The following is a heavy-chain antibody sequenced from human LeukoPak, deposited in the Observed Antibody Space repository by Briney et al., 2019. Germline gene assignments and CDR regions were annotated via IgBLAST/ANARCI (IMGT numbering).Heavy chain of an antibody. Sequence: PSETLSLTCTVSGGSISSSSYYWGWIRQPPGKGLEWIGSIYYSGSTYYNPSLKSRVTISVDTSKNQFSLKLSSVTAADTAVYYCARGRRLGHYFDYWGQGTLVTVSS. CDR3: ARGRRLGHYFDY. V-gene: IGHV4-39*07. J-gene: IGHJ4*02. D-gene: IGHD3-16*01. CDR2: IYYSGST. CDR1: GGSISSSSYY.